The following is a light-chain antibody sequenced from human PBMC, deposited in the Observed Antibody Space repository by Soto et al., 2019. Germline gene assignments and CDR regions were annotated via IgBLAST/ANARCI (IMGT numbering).Light chain of an antibody. CDR1: ESLSTS. J-gene: IGKJ2*01. CDR2: GAS. CDR3: QSYNDWPFT. V-gene: IGKV3-15*01. Sequence: EIVMTQSPATLSVSPGERVTLSCRASESLSTSLAWYQQTPGQAPRLLIYGASTKATGIPARFSGSGSATDLTLTISSLQSEDFAVYYCQSYNDWPFTFGQGTKLEI.